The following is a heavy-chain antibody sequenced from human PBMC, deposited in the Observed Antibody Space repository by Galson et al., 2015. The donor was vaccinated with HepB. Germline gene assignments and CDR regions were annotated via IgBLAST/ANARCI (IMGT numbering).Heavy chain of an antibody. J-gene: IGHJ6*02. CDR3: AREWDSGTNGYYYYGMDV. CDR1: GFTVSSNY. Sequence: SLRLSCAASGFTVSSNYMSWVRQAPGKGLEWVSVIYSGGSTYYADSVKGRFTISRDNSKNTLHLQMNSLRAEDTAVYYCAREWDSGTNGYYYYGMDVWGQGTTVTVSS. V-gene: IGHV3-53*01. CDR2: IYSGGST. D-gene: IGHD3-10*01.